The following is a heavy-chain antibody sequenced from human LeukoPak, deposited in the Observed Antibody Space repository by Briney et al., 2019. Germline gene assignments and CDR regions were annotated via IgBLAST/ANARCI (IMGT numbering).Heavy chain of an antibody. V-gene: IGHV4-39*02. J-gene: IGHJ6*02. CDR1: GGSISSISSNNYH. CDR2: IYYSGST. Sequence: SETLSLTCIVSGGSISSISSNNYHWGWIRQPPGKGLEWIGSIYYSGSTYYNPSLKSRVTISVDTSKNQFSLKLSSVTAADTALYYCAREMGVVTAHGIDVWGQGATVTVSS. CDR3: AREMGVVTAHGIDV. D-gene: IGHD4-23*01.